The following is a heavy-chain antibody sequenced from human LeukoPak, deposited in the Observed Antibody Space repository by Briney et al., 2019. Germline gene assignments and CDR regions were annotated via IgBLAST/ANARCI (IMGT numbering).Heavy chain of an antibody. Sequence: SETLSLTCAVYGGSFSGYYWSWIRQPPGKGLEWIGEINHSGSTNYNPSLKSRVTISVDTSKNQFSLKLSSVTAADTAVYYCGRGGGVWVGGPFDYGGRGTVVTVS. D-gene: IGHD3-16*01. CDR1: GGSFSGYY. CDR3: GRGGGVWVGGPFDY. CDR2: INHSGST. V-gene: IGHV4-34*01. J-gene: IGHJ4*02.